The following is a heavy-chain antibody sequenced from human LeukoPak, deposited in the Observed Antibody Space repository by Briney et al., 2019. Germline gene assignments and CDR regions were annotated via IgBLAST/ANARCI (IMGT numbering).Heavy chain of an antibody. Sequence: SETLSLTCVVYGGSFSGYYWSWIRQPPGKGLEWIGEINHSGSTNSNPSLKSRVTISVDTSKNQFSLKLSSVTAADTAVYYCARAYHSSGWYNYLAYWGQGTLVTVSS. CDR1: GGSFSGYY. J-gene: IGHJ4*02. CDR2: INHSGST. D-gene: IGHD6-19*01. CDR3: ARAYHSSGWYNYLAY. V-gene: IGHV4-34*01.